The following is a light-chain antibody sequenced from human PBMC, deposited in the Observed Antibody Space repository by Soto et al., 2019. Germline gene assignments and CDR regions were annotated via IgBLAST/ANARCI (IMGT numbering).Light chain of an antibody. Sequence: ETVLTQSPGTLSLSPGERATLSCRASQSVSSNYLAWYQHIPGQAPRLLIYGASTMATGIPDRFSGSGSGTDFNLTISRLEPEDCAVYYCQQFDRSLPSWTFGQGTKVE. CDR1: QSVSSNY. J-gene: IGKJ1*01. CDR3: QQFDRSLPSWT. V-gene: IGKV3-20*01. CDR2: GAS.